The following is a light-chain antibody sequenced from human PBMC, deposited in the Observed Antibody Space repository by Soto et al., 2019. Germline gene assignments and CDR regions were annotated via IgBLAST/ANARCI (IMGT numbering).Light chain of an antibody. J-gene: IGLJ2*01. CDR3: QSYDSSLNVV. V-gene: IGLV1-40*01. CDR1: SSNIGAGYD. CDR2: DNS. Sequence: QSVLTQPPSMSGAPGQRVTISCTGSSSNIGAGYDVHWYQQLPGTAPKLLIYDNSNRPSGVPDRFSGSKSGTSASLAITGLQAEDEADFYCQSYDSSLNVVFGGGTKLTVL.